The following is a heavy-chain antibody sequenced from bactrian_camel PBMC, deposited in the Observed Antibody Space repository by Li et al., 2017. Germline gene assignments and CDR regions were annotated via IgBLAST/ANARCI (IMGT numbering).Heavy chain of an antibody. J-gene: IGHJ4*01. CDR2: IDSDGRT. D-gene: IGHD4*01. CDR3: GDPSAGC. Sequence: VQLVESGGGLVQPGGSLRLSCAANGYSVTYNTYCMGWFRQAPGKAREGVAAIDSDGRTSYADSVKGRFTISRDNAKNTVYLQMNSLKSEDTALYYCGDPSAGCWGRGTQVTVS. CDR1: GYSVTYNTYC. V-gene: IGHV3S42*01.